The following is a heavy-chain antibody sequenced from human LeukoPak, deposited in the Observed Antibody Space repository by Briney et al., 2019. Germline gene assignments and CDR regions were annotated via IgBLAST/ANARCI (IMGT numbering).Heavy chain of an antibody. D-gene: IGHD2-21*01. Sequence: GGSLRLSCTVSGFTFGDYAMSWFRQAPGKGLEWVGFIRSKAHGGTTEYAASVKGRFTISRDDSKSIAYLQMNSLKTEDTAVYYCARGFCGGASPCGMDVWGQGTTVTVTS. CDR3: ARGFCGGASPCGMDV. CDR1: GFTFGDYA. CDR2: IRSKAHGGTT. J-gene: IGHJ6*02. V-gene: IGHV3-49*03.